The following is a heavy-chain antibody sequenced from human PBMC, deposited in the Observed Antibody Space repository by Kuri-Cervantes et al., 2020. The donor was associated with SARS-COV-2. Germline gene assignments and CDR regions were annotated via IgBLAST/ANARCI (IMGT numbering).Heavy chain of an antibody. CDR1: GFTFSSYW. J-gene: IGHJ2*01. Sequence: LSLTCAASGFTFSSYWMSWVRQAPGKGLEWVSAISGSGGSTYYADSVKGRFTISRDNSKNTLYLQMSSLRAEDTAVYYCAKDLTIAVAGFNWYFDLWGRGTLVTVSS. D-gene: IGHD6-19*01. CDR3: AKDLTIAVAGFNWYFDL. CDR2: ISGSGGST. V-gene: IGHV3-23*01.